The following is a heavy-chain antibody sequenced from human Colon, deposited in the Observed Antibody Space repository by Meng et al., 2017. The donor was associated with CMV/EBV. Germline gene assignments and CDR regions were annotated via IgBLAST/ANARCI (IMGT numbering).Heavy chain of an antibody. D-gene: IGHD1-1*01. V-gene: IGHV3-30*02. CDR2: IWYDETEK. CDR1: GFSFSTSH. CDR3: ATDGGAWNLDH. Sequence: GESLKISCAASGFSFSTSHMHWGRQAPGKGLEWVAYIWYDETEKSSADSVRGRFTVSRDNSRNTLYLQMSRLRAEDTAIYYCATDGGAWNLDHWGQGTLVTVSS. J-gene: IGHJ4*02.